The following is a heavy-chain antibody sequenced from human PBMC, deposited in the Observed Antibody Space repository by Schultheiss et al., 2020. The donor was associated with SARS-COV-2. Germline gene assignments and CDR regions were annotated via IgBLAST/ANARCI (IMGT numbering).Heavy chain of an antibody. CDR3: ASVKAVAGAGLRY. J-gene: IGHJ4*02. CDR2: IIPIFGTA. CDR1: GGTFSSYA. D-gene: IGHD6-19*01. Sequence: SVKVSCKASGGTFSSYAISWVRQAPGQGLEWMGGIIPIFGTANYAQKFQGRVTITADESTSTAYMELRSLRSDDTAVYYCASVKAVAGAGLRYWGQGTLVTVSS. V-gene: IGHV1-69*13.